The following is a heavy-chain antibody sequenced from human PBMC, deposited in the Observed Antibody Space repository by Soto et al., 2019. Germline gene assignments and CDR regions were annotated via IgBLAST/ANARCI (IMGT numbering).Heavy chain of an antibody. Sequence: GGSLRLSCAASGFTFSSYGMHWVRQAPGKGLEWVAVIWYDGSNKYYADSVKGRFTISRDNSKNTLYLQMNSLRAEDTAVYYCARVVQLFEGYYYFMDVWGKGTTVTVSS. D-gene: IGHD2-21*01. J-gene: IGHJ6*03. CDR1: GFTFSSYG. CDR2: IWYDGSNK. CDR3: ARVVQLFEGYYYFMDV. V-gene: IGHV3-33*01.